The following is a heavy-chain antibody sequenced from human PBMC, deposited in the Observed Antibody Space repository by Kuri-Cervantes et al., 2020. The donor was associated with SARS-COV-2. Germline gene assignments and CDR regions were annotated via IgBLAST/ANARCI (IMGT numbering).Heavy chain of an antibody. J-gene: IGHJ6*03. CDR3: ARLRRHNNGWFATGYYMDV. CDR2: INYSGTT. CDR1: GGSFSNFH. V-gene: IGHV4-34*01. Sequence: GSLRLSCGVCGGSFSNFHWNWVRQPPGKGLEWIGEINYSGTTNYNPSLKSRVTISVDTSKNQFSLNLTSVTAADTAVYYCARLRRHNNGWFATGYYMDVWGKGTTVTVSS. D-gene: IGHD6-19*01.